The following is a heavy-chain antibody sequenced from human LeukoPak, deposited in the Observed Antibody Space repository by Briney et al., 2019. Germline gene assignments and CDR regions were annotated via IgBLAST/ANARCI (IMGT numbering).Heavy chain of an antibody. Sequence: GRSLRLSCAASGFTFSDYGIHWVRQAPGKGLEWLAVMSPHASYEYYADSVQGRFTISRDDSKKTVYLQVNSPRGDDTAVYYCARDWIDRSLDYWGQGILVIVSS. V-gene: IGHV3-33*01. CDR3: ARDWIDRSLDY. J-gene: IGHJ4*02. CDR1: GFTFSDYG. CDR2: MSPHASYE. D-gene: IGHD2-2*03.